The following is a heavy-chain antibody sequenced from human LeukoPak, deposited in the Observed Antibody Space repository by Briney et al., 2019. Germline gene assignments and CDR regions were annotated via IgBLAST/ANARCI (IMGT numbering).Heavy chain of an antibody. V-gene: IGHV3-15*01. Sequence: TPGGSLRLSCAASGFTFSNAWMSWVRQAPGKGLEWVGRIKSKTDGGTTDYAAPVKGRFTISRDDSKNTLYLQMNSLKTEDTAVYYCTTAMVSAKAFDPWGQGTLVTVSS. CDR3: TTAMVSAKAFDP. CDR2: IKSKTDGGTT. CDR1: GFTFSNAW. J-gene: IGHJ5*02. D-gene: IGHD2-8*01.